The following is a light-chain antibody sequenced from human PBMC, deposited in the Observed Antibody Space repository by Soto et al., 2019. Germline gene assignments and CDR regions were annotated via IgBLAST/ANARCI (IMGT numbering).Light chain of an antibody. Sequence: QSVLTQPASVSGSPGQSITISCTGTSSDVGGHNYVSWYQQYPGKAPKLMIYEVSKRPSGISNRFSGSKSGSTASLTISGLQAEDEADYYCCSYTTTNARVFGGGTKVTVL. CDR1: SSDVGGHNY. CDR2: EVS. V-gene: IGLV2-14*01. CDR3: CSYTTTNARV. J-gene: IGLJ3*02.